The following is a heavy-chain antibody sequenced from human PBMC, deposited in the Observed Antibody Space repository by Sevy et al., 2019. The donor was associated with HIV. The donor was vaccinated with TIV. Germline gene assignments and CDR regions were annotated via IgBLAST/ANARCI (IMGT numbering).Heavy chain of an antibody. V-gene: IGHV3-23*01. CDR3: AREGCTKPHDY. CDR2: LSFGCGEI. D-gene: IGHD2-8*01. J-gene: IGHJ4*02. Sequence: GGSVRLSCAASGFTFSKYSMSWVRQPPGKGLEWVSTLSFGCGEINYADSVKGRFTISRDNSKGSVYLQMNNLRPEDTAVYYCAREGCTKPHDYWGQGTLVTVSS. CDR1: GFTFSKYS.